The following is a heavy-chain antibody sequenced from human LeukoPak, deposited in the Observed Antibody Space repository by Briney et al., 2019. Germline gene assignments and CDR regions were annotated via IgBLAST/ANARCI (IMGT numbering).Heavy chain of an antibody. CDR2: INPNSGGT. J-gene: IGHJ4*02. CDR1: GYTFTGYY. Sequence: ASVKVSCKASGYTFTGYYMHWVRQAPGQGLEWRGWINPNSGGTNYAQKFQGRVTMTRDTTISTAYMELSRLRSDDTAVYYCARDFKSGYGDYWGQGTLVTVSS. D-gene: IGHD3-22*01. V-gene: IGHV1-2*02. CDR3: ARDFKSGYGDY.